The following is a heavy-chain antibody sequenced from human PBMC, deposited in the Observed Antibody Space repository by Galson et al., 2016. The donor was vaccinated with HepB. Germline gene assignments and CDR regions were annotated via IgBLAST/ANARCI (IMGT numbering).Heavy chain of an antibody. CDR3: AREAGIAAAATYVY. CDR1: GFTFRSHA. D-gene: IGHD6-13*01. V-gene: IGHV3-23*01. CDR2: ITAGSTST. Sequence: SLRLSCAASGFTFRSHAMSWVRQAPGRGLEWVSSITAGSTSTFYADSVKGRFTMSRDNSKNTAYLQMNSLRAEDRAVYYCAREAGIAAAATYVYWGQGTLVTVSS. J-gene: IGHJ4*02.